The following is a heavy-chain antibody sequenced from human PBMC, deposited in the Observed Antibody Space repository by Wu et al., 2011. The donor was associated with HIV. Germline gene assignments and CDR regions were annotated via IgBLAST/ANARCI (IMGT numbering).Heavy chain of an antibody. D-gene: IGHD6-19*01. CDR2: LSYWEH. J-gene: IGHJ1*01. CDR3: ARHSGGWHSGAEYIQH. Sequence: QVQLVESGPGLVKPSETLSLTCVVSGTSVSSDYYWGWIRQTPREGAGVDWDSLSYWEHLLQSVPQESSHHISRHLQNHFSLKLNSVTAADTAVYYCARHSGGWHSGAEYIQHWARAPGHRLL. CDR1: GTSVSSDYY. V-gene: IGHV4-38-2*01.